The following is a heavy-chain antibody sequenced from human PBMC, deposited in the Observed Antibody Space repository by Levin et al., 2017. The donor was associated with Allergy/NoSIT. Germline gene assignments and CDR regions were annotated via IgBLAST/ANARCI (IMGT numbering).Heavy chain of an antibody. Sequence: GESLKISCKASGYTFTSYYVHWVRQAPGQGLEWMGVIHPSDGSTTYAQQFQDRVTMTRDTSTSTVYMGLSSLRSEDTAVYYCAREAGGFDIWGQGTMVTVSS. J-gene: IGHJ3*02. CDR1: GYTFTSYY. CDR3: AREAGGFDI. D-gene: IGHD6-13*01. CDR2: IHPSDGST. V-gene: IGHV1-46*01.